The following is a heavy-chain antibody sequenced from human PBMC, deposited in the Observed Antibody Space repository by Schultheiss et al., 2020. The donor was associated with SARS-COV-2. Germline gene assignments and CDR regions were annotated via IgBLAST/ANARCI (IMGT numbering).Heavy chain of an antibody. CDR2: IWYDGSNK. D-gene: IGHD1-26*01. J-gene: IGHJ5*02. CDR3: ARAALSGSYPTWFDP. CDR1: GFTFSNAW. V-gene: IGHV3-33*08. Sequence: GGSLRLSCAASGFTFSNAWMSWVRQAPGKGLEWVAVIWYDGSNKYYADSVKGRFTISRDNSKNTLYLQMNSRRAEDTAVYYCARAALSGSYPTWFDPWGQGTLVTVSS.